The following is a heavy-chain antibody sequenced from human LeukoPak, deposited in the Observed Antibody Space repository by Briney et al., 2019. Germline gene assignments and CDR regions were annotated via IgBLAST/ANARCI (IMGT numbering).Heavy chain of an antibody. J-gene: IGHJ4*02. CDR2: ISWNSGSI. CDR1: GFTFDDYA. CDR3: AKGYRKGRWLPLDY. V-gene: IGHV3-9*01. D-gene: IGHD5-24*01. Sequence: GGSLRLSCAASGFTFDDYAMHRVRQAPGKGLEWVSGISWNSGSIGYADSVKGRFTISRDNAKNSLYLQMNSLRAEDTALYYCAKGYRKGRWLPLDYWGQGTLVTVSS.